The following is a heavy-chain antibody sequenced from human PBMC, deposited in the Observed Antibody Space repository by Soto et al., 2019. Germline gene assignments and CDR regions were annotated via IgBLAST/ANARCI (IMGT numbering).Heavy chain of an antibody. Sequence: QVQLQESGPGLVKPSETLSLTCTVSGGSISSYYWSWIRQPPGKGLEWLGYIYYTGSTNYNYSLKTRVTISVDTSRNQFSLELSSVTAADTAVYYCARGGGYYYTTIYYFDYWGQGSLVTVSS. CDR1: GGSISSYY. CDR3: ARGGGYYYTTIYYFDY. CDR2: IYYTGST. J-gene: IGHJ4*02. V-gene: IGHV4-59*01. D-gene: IGHD3-22*01.